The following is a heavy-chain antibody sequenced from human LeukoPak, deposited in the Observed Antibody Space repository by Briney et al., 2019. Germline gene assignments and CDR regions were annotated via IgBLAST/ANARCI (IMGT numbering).Heavy chain of an antibody. CDR1: GYTFTSYD. D-gene: IGHD6-19*01. Sequence: ASVKVSCKASGYTFTSYDINWVRQAPGQGLEWMGWINPNSGGTNYAQKFQGRVTMTRDTSISTAYMELSRLRSDDTAVYYCAREKFSSGWPYNYYYYGMDVWGQGTTVTVSS. CDR2: INPNSGGT. J-gene: IGHJ6*02. CDR3: AREKFSSGWPYNYYYYGMDV. V-gene: IGHV1-2*02.